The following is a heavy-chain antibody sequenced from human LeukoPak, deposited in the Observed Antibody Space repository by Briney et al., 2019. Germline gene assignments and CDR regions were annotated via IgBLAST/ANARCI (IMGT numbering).Heavy chain of an antibody. CDR2: IKEDSSDK. D-gene: IGHD2-15*01. V-gene: IGHV3-7*01. J-gene: IGHJ4*02. Sequence: AGGSLRLSCAASGFTFNKYWMNWVRQSPGKGLEWVANIKEDSSDKNYVDSMKGRFTISRDNAKNSLYLQMNSLRAEDTAVYYCARSLGYCSGGSCYPFDYWGQGTLVTVSS. CDR1: GFTFNKYW. CDR3: ARSLGYCSGGSCYPFDY.